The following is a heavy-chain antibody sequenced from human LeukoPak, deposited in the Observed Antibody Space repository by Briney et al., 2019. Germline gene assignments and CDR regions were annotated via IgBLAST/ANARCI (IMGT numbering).Heavy chain of an antibody. J-gene: IGHJ4*02. CDR3: ARSTTVVTDDFDY. CDR2: IYPGDSDT. D-gene: IGHD4-23*01. CDR1: GYSFTSYW. Sequence: GESLKISCKGSGYSFTSYWIGWVRQMPAKGLEWMGMIYPGDSDTRYSPSFQGQVTISADKSISTAYLQWSSLKASDTAMYYCARSTTVVTDDFDYWGQGTLVTVSS. V-gene: IGHV5-51*01.